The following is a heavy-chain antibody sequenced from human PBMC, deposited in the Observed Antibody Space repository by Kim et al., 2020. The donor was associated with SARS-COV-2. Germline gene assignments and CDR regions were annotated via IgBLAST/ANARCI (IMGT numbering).Heavy chain of an antibody. CDR3: AKYCTSGDYKNAAFDY. V-gene: IGHV3-23*01. D-gene: IGHD2-8*01. CDR2: ISGGGTIT. CDR1: GFTFSNYA. Sequence: GGSLRLSCAASGFTFSNYAMSWVRQAPGRGLEWVSSISGGGTITYYAESVKGRFTISRDNSKNTLYLQVNSPRAEDTAVYYCAKYCTSGDYKNAAFDYWGQGTLVTVSS. J-gene: IGHJ4*02.